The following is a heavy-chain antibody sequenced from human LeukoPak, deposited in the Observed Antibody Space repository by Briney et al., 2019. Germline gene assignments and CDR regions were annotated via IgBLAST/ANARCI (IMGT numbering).Heavy chain of an antibody. CDR1: GGSISSTNYY. CDR2: IYYSGST. V-gene: IGHV4-39*07. J-gene: IGHJ5*02. D-gene: IGHD6-13*01. CDR3: ARDRRSSWYFWFDP. Sequence: SETLSLTCTVSGGSISSTNYYWGWIRQPPGKGLEWIGSIYYSGSTYYNPSLKSRVTISVDTSKNHFSLRLSSVTAADTAVYYCARDRRSSWYFWFDPWGQGTLVTVSS.